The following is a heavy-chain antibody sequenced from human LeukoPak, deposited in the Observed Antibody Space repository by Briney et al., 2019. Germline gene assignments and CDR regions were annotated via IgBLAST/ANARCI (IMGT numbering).Heavy chain of an antibody. J-gene: IGHJ6*03. CDR2: INPNSGRT. CDR1: GYTFTGYQ. CDR3: ARVNLPTADRYYFFMDV. Sequence: ASVKVSCKASGYTFTGYQMHWVRQAPGQGLEWMGWINPNSGRTRYSQKFQGRVTMTRDASISTAYMELTRLTSDDTAVYYCARVNLPTADRYYFFMDVWGEGTTVTVSS. D-gene: IGHD4-11*01. V-gene: IGHV1-2*02.